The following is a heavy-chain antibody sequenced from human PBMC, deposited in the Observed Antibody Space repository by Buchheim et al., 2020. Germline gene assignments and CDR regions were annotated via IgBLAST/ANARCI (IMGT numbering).Heavy chain of an antibody. Sequence: EVQLVESGGGLVQPGGSLRLSCAASGFTFSSYAMSWVRQAPGKGLEWVSAISSSGGSTYYADSVKGRFTISRDNSKNTLYLQMNSLRAEDTAVYYCAKPHYDFWSGYTRYYFDYWGQGTL. CDR3: AKPHYDFWSGYTRYYFDY. J-gene: IGHJ4*02. D-gene: IGHD3-3*01. V-gene: IGHV3-23*04. CDR1: GFTFSSYA. CDR2: ISSSGGST.